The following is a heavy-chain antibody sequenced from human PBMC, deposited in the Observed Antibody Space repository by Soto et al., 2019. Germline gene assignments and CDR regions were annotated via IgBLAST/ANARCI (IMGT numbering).Heavy chain of an antibody. CDR2: IYWDDDK. CDR3: AHSYDYDFWSGYYTYHFDY. Sequence: SGPTLVNPTQTLTLTCTFSGFSLSTSGVGVGWIRQPPGKALEWLALIYWDDDKRYSPSLKSRLTITKDTSKNQVVLTMTNMDPVDTATYYCAHSYDYDFWSGYYTYHFDYWGQGTLVTVSS. J-gene: IGHJ4*02. V-gene: IGHV2-5*02. CDR1: GFSLSTSGVG. D-gene: IGHD3-3*01.